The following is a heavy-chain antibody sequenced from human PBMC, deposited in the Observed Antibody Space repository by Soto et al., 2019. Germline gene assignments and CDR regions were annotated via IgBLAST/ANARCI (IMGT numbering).Heavy chain of an antibody. J-gene: IGHJ4*02. CDR3: ARAYYGSGSCSPFDY. CDR2: ISYDGSNK. Sequence: PGGSLRLSCAASGFTFSSYAMHWVRQAPGKGLEWVAVISYDGSNKYYADSVKGRFTISRDNSKNTLYLQMNSLRAEDTAVCYCARAYYGSGSCSPFDYWGQGTLVTVSS. D-gene: IGHD3-10*01. CDR1: GFTFSSYA. V-gene: IGHV3-30-3*01.